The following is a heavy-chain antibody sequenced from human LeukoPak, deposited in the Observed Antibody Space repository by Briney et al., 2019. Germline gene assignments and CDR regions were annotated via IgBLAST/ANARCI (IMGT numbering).Heavy chain of an antibody. D-gene: IGHD2-15*01. CDR1: GGSISSSSYY. V-gene: IGHV4-39*07. Sequence: PSETLSLTCTVSGGSISSSSYYWGWIRQPPGKGLEWIGSIYYSGSTYYNPSLKSRVTISVDTSKNQFSLKLSSVTAADTAVYYCARAGQSSVYCSGGSCGYDYWGQGTLVTVSS. J-gene: IGHJ4*02. CDR2: IYYSGST. CDR3: ARAGQSSVYCSGGSCGYDY.